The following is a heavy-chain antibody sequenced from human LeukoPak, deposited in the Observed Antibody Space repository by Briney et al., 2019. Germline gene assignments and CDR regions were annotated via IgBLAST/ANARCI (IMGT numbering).Heavy chain of an antibody. V-gene: IGHV1-2*02. D-gene: IGHD2-15*01. CDR3: VTSTGYFDTWGAFDI. J-gene: IGHJ3*02. CDR2: INLNSGYT. Sequence: GSVKVSCKTSGFLFTAFYLHWVRQAPGRGLEWMAWINLNSGYTNYAQNFQGRVTMTRDTSISTAYMDLSSLRSDDTAVYYCVTSTGYFDTWGAFDIWGQGTMVTVSS. CDR1: GFLFTAFY.